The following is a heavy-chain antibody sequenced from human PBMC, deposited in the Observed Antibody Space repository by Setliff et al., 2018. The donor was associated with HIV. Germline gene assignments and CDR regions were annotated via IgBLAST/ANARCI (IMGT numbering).Heavy chain of an antibody. CDR3: VGGLRSRSQGHFDY. CDR2: IFASGST. D-gene: IGHD5-12*01. Sequence: ASETLSLTCTVSGGSISTYCLTWIRQPAGKGLEWIGRIFASGSTNYNPSLKSRVTMSVDTSKNQFSLRLSSVTAADTAVYYCVGGLRSRSQGHFDYWGQGTLVTVSS. CDR1: GGSISTYC. V-gene: IGHV4-4*07. J-gene: IGHJ4*02.